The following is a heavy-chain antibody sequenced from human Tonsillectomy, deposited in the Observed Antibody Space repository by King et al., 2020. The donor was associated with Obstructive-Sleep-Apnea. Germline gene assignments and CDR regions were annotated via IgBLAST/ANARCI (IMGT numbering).Heavy chain of an antibody. J-gene: IGHJ4*02. CDR2: INPDNGGT. D-gene: IGHD5-24*01. Sequence: VQLVESGAEVKKPGASVKVSCKASGYTFTGYYIHWVRQAPGQGLEWMGWINPDNGGTNYAQKFQGWVTMTRDTSISTAYMDLSRLKFDDTAVFYCARERDGFHSLYYWGQGTLVTVSS. CDR1: GYTFTGYY. CDR3: ARERDGFHSLYY. V-gene: IGHV1-2*04.